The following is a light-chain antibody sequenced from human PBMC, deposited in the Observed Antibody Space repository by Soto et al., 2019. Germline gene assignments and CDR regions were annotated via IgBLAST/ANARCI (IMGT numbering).Light chain of an antibody. V-gene: IGKV3-15*01. Sequence: EIVMTKSPATLSVSPGARATLSCRASQSVSSNLAWYQQKPGQAPRLLIYGASTRATGITARFSGSGSGTELTLTISSLQSEDFAVYYCQQYNNWPPLTFGGGPKVEIK. CDR3: QQYNNWPPLT. CDR1: QSVSSN. CDR2: GAS. J-gene: IGKJ4*01.